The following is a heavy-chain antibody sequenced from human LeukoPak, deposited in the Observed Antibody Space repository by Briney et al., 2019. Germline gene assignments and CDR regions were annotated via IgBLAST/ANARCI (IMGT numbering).Heavy chain of an antibody. Sequence: GRSLRLSCAASGFTFSSYGMHWVRQAPGKGLEWVAVIWYDGSNKYYADSVKGRFTISRDNSKNTLYLQMNSLRAEDTAVYYCARDHYGGNSPPSDYWGQGTLVTVSS. V-gene: IGHV3-33*01. CDR2: IWYDGSNK. D-gene: IGHD4-23*01. CDR1: GFTFSSYG. CDR3: ARDHYGGNSPPSDY. J-gene: IGHJ4*02.